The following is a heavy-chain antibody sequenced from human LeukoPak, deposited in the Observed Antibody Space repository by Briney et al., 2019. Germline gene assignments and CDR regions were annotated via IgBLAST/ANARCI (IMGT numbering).Heavy chain of an antibody. CDR2: ISGSGGST. Sequence: PGGSLRLSCAASGFTFSSYAMSWVRQAPGKGLEWVSLISGSGGSTDYADSVKGRFTTSRDNSKNTLYLQMNSLRAEDTAVYYCAKGLERWLQSPFDYWGQGTLVTVSS. CDR3: AKGLERWLQSPFDY. V-gene: IGHV3-23*01. J-gene: IGHJ4*02. CDR1: GFTFSSYA. D-gene: IGHD5-24*01.